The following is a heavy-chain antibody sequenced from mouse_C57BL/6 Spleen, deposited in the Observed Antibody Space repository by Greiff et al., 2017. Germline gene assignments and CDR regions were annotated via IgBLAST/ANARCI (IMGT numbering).Heavy chain of an antibody. V-gene: IGHV1-56*01. CDR1: GYTFTSHW. CDR2: ICPGGGST. J-gene: IGHJ3*01. CDR3: AGKGEDYDGSCAY. D-gene: IGHD2-4*01. Sequence: QVQLQQSGPELVRPGASVKISCKASGYTFTSHWMQWVRQRPGQGLEWIGEICPGGGSTYYNEKFKGKATLTVDTSSSTAYMQISSLTSEDSAVYCGAGKGEDYDGSCAYWGQGTLVTVSA.